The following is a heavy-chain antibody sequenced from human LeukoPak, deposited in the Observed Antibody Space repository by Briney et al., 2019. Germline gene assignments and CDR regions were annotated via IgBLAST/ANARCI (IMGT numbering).Heavy chain of an antibody. V-gene: IGHV3-74*01. D-gene: IGHD3-10*02. CDR1: GFTFSGHW. CDR3: AELGITMIGGV. CDR2: TNSDGSIT. J-gene: IGHJ6*03. Sequence: GGSLRLSCAVSGFTFSGHWMFWVRQAPGKGLAWVSSTNSDGSITGYTDSVKGRFTISRDNAKNSLYLQMNSLRAEDTAVYYCAELGITMIGGVWGKGTTVTVSS.